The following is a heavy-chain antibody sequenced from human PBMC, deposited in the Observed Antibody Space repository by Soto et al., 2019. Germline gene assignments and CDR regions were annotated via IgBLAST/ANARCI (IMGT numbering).Heavy chain of an antibody. J-gene: IGHJ6*02. D-gene: IGHD6-19*01. CDR1: GGSISRGGYY. CDR2: IYYSGST. Sequence: SETLSLTCTVSGGSISRGGYYWSWIRQHPGKGLEWIGYIYYSGSTYYNPSLKSRVTISVDTSKNQFSLKLSSVTAADTAVYYCARVGVAVAGFYGMDVWGQGTTVT. V-gene: IGHV4-31*03. CDR3: ARVGVAVAGFYGMDV.